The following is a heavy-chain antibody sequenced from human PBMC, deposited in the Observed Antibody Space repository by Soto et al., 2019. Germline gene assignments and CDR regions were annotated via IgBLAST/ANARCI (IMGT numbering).Heavy chain of an antibody. CDR2: IFYSGSA. CDR1: GGSVSSDDHY. Sequence: QVQLQESGPGLVKPSQTLSLSCTVSGGSVSSDDHYWNWIRQPPGKGLEWIGYIFYSGSAYYNPSLQRRVTISVDTSNNQCSLKLNSVTAADTAMYYCARSTYSYGFNLWGQGTLVTVSS. J-gene: IGHJ5*02. V-gene: IGHV4-30-4*01. D-gene: IGHD5-18*01. CDR3: ARSTYSYGFNL.